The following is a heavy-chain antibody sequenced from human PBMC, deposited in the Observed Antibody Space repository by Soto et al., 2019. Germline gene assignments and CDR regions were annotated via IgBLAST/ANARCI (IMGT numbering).Heavy chain of an antibody. J-gene: IGHJ6*02. CDR2: IYHSGST. CDR1: GGSISSGGYS. CDR3: ARGRVRGVMRYYYGMDV. V-gene: IGHV4-30-2*01. D-gene: IGHD3-10*01. Sequence: SETLSLTCAVSGGSISSGGYSWSWIRQPPGKGLEWIGYIYHSGSTYYNPSLKSRVTISVDRSKNQFSLKLSSVTAADTAVYYCARGRVRGVMRYYYGMDVWGQGTTVTVSS.